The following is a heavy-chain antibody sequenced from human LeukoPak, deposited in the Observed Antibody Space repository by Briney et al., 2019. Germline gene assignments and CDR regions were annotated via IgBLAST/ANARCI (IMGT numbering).Heavy chain of an antibody. CDR3: ARDREGYYDILTGYYGVGAFDI. V-gene: IGHV1-2*02. CDR1: GYTFTGYY. J-gene: IGHJ3*02. D-gene: IGHD3-9*01. Sequence: ASVTVSCKASGYTFTGYYMHWVRQAPGQGLEWMGWINPNSGGTNYAQKFHGRVTMTRDTSISTAYMELSRLRSDDTAVYYCARDREGYYDILTGYYGVGAFDIWGQGTMVTVSS. CDR2: INPNSGGT.